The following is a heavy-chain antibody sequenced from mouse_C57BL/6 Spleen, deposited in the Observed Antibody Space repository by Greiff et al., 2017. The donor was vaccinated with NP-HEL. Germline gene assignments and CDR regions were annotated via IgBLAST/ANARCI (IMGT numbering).Heavy chain of an antibody. D-gene: IGHD1-1*01. Sequence: EVKLMESGGDLVKPGGSLKLSCAASGFTFSSYGMSWVRQTPDKRLEWVATISSGGSYTYYPDSVKGRFTISRDNAKNTLYLQMSSLKSEDTAMYYCARRFGSMYYFDYWGQGTTLTVSS. CDR2: ISSGGSYT. V-gene: IGHV5-6*02. J-gene: IGHJ2*01. CDR1: GFTFSSYG. CDR3: ARRFGSMYYFDY.